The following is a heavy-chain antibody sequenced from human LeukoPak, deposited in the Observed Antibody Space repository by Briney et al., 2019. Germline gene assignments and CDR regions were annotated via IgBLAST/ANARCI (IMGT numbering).Heavy chain of an antibody. CDR3: ARDRIVATITPQYYYMDV. CDR1: GFTFSSYS. V-gene: IGHV3-21*01. CDR2: ISSSSSYI. Sequence: GGSLRLSCAASGFTFSSYSMNWVRQAPGKGLEWVSSISSSSSYIYYADSVKGRFTISRDNAKNSLYLQMNSLRAEDTAVYYCARDRIVATITPQYYYMDVWGKGTTVTVSS. J-gene: IGHJ6*03. D-gene: IGHD5-12*01.